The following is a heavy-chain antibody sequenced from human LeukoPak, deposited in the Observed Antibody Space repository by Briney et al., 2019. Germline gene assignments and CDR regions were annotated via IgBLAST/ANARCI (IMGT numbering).Heavy chain of an antibody. CDR3: ARGMLRGRKAGYRSGGSCYSFADY. D-gene: IGHD2-15*01. CDR2: INHSGST. Sequence: TSETLSLTCAVYGGSFSGYYWSWIRQPPGKGLEWIGEINHSGSTNYNPSLKSRVTISVDTSKNQFSLKLSSVTAADTAVYYCARGMLRGRKAGYRSGGSCYSFADYWGQGTLVTVSS. J-gene: IGHJ4*02. V-gene: IGHV4-34*01. CDR1: GGSFSGYY.